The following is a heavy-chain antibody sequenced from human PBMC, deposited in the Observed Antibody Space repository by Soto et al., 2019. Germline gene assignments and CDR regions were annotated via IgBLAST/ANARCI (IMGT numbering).Heavy chain of an antibody. V-gene: IGHV4-39*01. D-gene: IGHD2-21*01. CDR1: GGSISSSSYY. Sequence: SETLSLTCTVSGGSISSSSYYWGWIRQPPGKGLEWIGSIYYSGSTYYNPSLKSRVTISVDTSKNQFSLKLSSVTAADTAVYYCARHLLGCGGDCNALYNWFDPWGQGTLVTVSS. CDR2: IYYSGST. J-gene: IGHJ5*02. CDR3: ARHLLGCGGDCNALYNWFDP.